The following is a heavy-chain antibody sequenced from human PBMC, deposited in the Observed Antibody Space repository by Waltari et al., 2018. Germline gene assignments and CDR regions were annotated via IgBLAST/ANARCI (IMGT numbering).Heavy chain of an antibody. D-gene: IGHD4-17*01. Sequence: EVQLVESGGGLVKPGGSLRLPCAASGFTFSSYSINWVRHAPGTGLEWVSSISSSSSYIYYADSVKGRFTISRDNAKNSLYLQMNSLRAEDTAVYYCARDPLLSRVGPTLRQFDPWGQGTLVTVSS. J-gene: IGHJ5*02. CDR1: GFTFSSYS. V-gene: IGHV3-21*01. CDR2: ISSSSSYI. CDR3: ARDPLLSRVGPTLRQFDP.